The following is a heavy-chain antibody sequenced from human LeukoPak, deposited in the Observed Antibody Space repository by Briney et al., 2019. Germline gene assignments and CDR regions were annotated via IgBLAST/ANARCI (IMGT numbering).Heavy chain of an antibody. D-gene: IGHD2-2*01. CDR3: AREYQLLGVYYYYGMDV. Sequence: SETLSLTCTVSGGSISSYYWSWIRQPPGKGLEWIGSIYYSGSTYYNPPLKSRVTISVDTSKNQFSLKLSSVTAADTAVYYCAREYQLLGVYYYYGMDVWGQGTTVTVSS. V-gene: IGHV4-59*05. CDR2: IYYSGST. CDR1: GGSISSYY. J-gene: IGHJ6*02.